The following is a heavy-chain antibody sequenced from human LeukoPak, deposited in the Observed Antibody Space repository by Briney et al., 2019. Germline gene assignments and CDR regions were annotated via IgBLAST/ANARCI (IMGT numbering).Heavy chain of an antibody. J-gene: IGHJ4*02. V-gene: IGHV4-4*07. CDR1: VGSISSYY. D-gene: IGHD5-12*01. CDR2: IYTSGST. Sequence: SETLSLTCTVSVGSISSYYWSWIRQPAGKGLEWIGRIYTSGSTNYNPSLKSRVTMSVDTSKNQFSLKLGSVTAADTAVYYCARDTGIRGYSGYDLGYWGQGTLVTVSS. CDR3: ARDTGIRGYSGYDLGY.